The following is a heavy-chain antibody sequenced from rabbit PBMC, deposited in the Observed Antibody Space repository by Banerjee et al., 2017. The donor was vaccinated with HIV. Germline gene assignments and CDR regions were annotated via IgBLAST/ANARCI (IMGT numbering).Heavy chain of an antibody. D-gene: IGHD4-1*01. CDR2: IYLSNARI. Sequence: QSLEESGGDLVKPGASLTLTCTASGFSFSPSYYMCWVRQAPGKGLEWIAYIYLSNARIYYASWVNGRFTISSHNAQNTLYLQLNSLTAADTATYFCVRDLAGVIGWNFNLWGQGTLVTVS. CDR3: VRDLAGVIGWNFNL. V-gene: IGHV1S40*01. J-gene: IGHJ4*01. CDR1: GFSFSPSYY.